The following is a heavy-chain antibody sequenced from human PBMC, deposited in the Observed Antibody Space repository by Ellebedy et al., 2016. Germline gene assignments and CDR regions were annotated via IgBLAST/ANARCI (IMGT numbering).Heavy chain of an antibody. CDR2: IYYTGST. V-gene: IGHV4-39*01. CDR1: GGSISYTYDY. J-gene: IGHJ4*02. Sequence: SETLSLXXTVSGGSISYTYDYWVWISQPPGKGLEWIGSIYYTGSTYYNPSLKSRVTISVDTSKNQFSLRLSSVIAADTAVYYCARLPLADYDFDYWGQGTLVTVFS. CDR3: ARLPLADYDFDY. D-gene: IGHD4-17*01.